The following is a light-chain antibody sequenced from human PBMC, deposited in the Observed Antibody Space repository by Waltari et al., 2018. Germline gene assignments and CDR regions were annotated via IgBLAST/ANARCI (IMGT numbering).Light chain of an antibody. Sequence: FMLTQPHSVSASPGKTVTISCTRSSGRIASNSVQWYQQRPGSAPTTVIHEDNQRPSGVPDRFSGSIDSSSNSASLTISGLKSEDEADYYCQSYDSTYIVFGTGTKVTVL. V-gene: IGLV6-57*03. J-gene: IGLJ6*01. CDR3: QSYDSTYIV. CDR2: EDN. CDR1: SGRIASNS.